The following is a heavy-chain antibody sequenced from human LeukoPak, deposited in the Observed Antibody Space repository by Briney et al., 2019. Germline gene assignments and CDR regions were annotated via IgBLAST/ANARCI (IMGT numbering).Heavy chain of an antibody. CDR3: ARDLDYYDSSGYYYWFDP. Sequence: ASVKVSCKAFGYTFTGYYMHWVRQAPGQGLEWMGWINPNSGGTNYAQKFQGRVTMTRDTSISTAYMELSRLRSDDTAVYYCARDLDYYDSSGYYYWFDPWGQGTLVTVSS. CDR1: GYTFTGYY. J-gene: IGHJ5*02. CDR2: INPNSGGT. D-gene: IGHD3-22*01. V-gene: IGHV1-2*02.